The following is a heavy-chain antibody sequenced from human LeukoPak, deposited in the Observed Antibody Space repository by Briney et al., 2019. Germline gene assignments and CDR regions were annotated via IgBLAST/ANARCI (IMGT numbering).Heavy chain of an antibody. V-gene: IGHV1-69*05. CDR2: IIPIFGTA. D-gene: IGHD2-21*01. CDR3: ATEWGTAYCGGDCYYYFDY. CDR1: GGTFSSYA. J-gene: IGHJ4*02. Sequence: GASVKVSCKASGGTFSSYAISWVRQAPGQGLEWMGGIIPIFGTANYAQKFQGRVTITTDESTSTAYMELSSPRSEDTAVYYCATEWGTAYCGGDCYYYFDYWGQGTLVTVSS.